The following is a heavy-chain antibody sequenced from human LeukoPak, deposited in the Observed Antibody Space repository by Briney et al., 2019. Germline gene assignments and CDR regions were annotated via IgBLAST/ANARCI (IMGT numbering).Heavy chain of an antibody. J-gene: IGHJ4*02. V-gene: IGHV4-34*01. CDR2: INHSGST. CDR3: ARGGRWLQF. D-gene: IGHD5-24*01. CDR1: GGSFSDYY. Sequence: ASETLSLTCAVSGGSFSDYYWSWIRQPPGKGLEWIGEINHSGSTNYNPSLKSRVTISVDTSKNQFSLKLSSVTAADTAVYYCARGGRWLQFWGQGTLVTVSS.